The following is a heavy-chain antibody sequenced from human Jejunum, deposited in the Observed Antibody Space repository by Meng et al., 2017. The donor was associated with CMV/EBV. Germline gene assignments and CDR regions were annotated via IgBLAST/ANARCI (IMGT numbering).Heavy chain of an antibody. V-gene: IGHV1-69*05. CDR1: GGPFSRYA. CDR3: ARSSAGHYVLDYADY. CDR2: IIPVFGTA. Sequence: GGPFSRYAIRWVRPAPGQGLEWIGGIIPVFGTANYAQKFQGRVTITTDESTTTAYMELSSLTSEDTAVYYCARSSAGHYVLDYADYWGQGTLVTVSS. D-gene: IGHD2-8*02. J-gene: IGHJ4*02.